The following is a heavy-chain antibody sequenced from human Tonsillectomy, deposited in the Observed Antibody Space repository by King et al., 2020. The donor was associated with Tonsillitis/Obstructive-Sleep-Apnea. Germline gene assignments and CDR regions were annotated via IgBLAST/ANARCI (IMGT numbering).Heavy chain of an antibody. V-gene: IGHV4-61*01. J-gene: IGHJ5*02. D-gene: IGHD2-2*01. CDR2: IYYSGST. CDR1: GGSVSSGSYY. Sequence: VQLQESGPGLVKPSETLSLTCTVSGGSVSSGSYYWSWIRQPPGNGLEWIGYIYYSGSTNYNPSLKSRVTISVDKSKNQFSLKLSSVTAADTAVYYCASSTVGYCSSTSCYPNWFDPWGQGTLVTVSS. CDR3: ASSTVGYCSSTSCYPNWFDP.